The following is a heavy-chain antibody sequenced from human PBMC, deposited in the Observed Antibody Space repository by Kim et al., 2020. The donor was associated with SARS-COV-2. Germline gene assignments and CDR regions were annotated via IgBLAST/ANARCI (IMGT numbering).Heavy chain of an antibody. V-gene: IGHV1-18*01. D-gene: IGHD3-10*01. J-gene: IGHJ4*02. Sequence: LQGRVTMTTDTSTSTAYMELRSLRSDDTAVYYCARDRGERYGSGSYVFDYWGQGTLVTVSS. CDR3: ARDRGERYGSGSYVFDY.